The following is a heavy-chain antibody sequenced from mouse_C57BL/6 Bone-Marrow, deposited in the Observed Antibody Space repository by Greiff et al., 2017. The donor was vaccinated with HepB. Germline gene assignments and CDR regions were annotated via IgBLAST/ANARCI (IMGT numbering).Heavy chain of an antibody. D-gene: IGHD2-3*01. Sequence: QVQLKESGPGLVKPSQSLFLTCSITGFPITSGYYWIWIRQSPGKPLEWMGYITHSGETFYNPSLQSPISITRETSKNQFFLQLNSVTTEDTAMYYCAGAPDGYSFAYWGQGTLVTVSA. CDR1: GFPITSGYY. V-gene: IGHV12-3*01. CDR2: ITHSGET. CDR3: AGAPDGYSFAY. J-gene: IGHJ3*01.